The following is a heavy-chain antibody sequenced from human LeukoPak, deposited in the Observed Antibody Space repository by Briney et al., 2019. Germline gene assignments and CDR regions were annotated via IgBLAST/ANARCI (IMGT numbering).Heavy chain of an antibody. CDR3: ARDRYGGSSGDY. Sequence: ASVKVSCKASGYTFTGYYMHWVRQAPGQGLEWMGWINPNSGGTNYAQKFQGRVTMTRDTSISTAYMELSRLRSDDTAVYYCARDRYGGSSGDYWGQGTLVTVSS. V-gene: IGHV1-2*02. J-gene: IGHJ4*02. D-gene: IGHD1-26*01. CDR1: GYTFTGYY. CDR2: INPNSGGT.